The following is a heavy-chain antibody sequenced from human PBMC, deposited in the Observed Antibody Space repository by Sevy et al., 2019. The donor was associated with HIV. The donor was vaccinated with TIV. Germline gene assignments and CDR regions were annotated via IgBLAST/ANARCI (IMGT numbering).Heavy chain of an antibody. CDR2: IRPMNGDT. Sequence: ASVKVSCKASGYTFTGYYIHWVRQAPGQGLEWMGRIRPMNGDTDYAQRFQGRVTMTRDTSISAAYLDVTRLRSDDTATYYCARAYCSDGSCYECAYWGQGTLVTVSS. CDR1: GYTFTGYY. CDR3: ARAYCSDGSCYECAY. D-gene: IGHD2-15*01. J-gene: IGHJ4*02. V-gene: IGHV1-2*06.